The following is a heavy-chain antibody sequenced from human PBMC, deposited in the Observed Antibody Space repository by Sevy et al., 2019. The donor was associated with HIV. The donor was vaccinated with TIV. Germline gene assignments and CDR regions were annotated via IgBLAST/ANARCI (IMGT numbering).Heavy chain of an antibody. J-gene: IGHJ4*02. CDR2: ISNSGNTI. Sequence: GGSLRLSCAASGFTFSSYEMNWVRQAPGNGLEWVSYISNSGNTISYSDSVRGRFTISRDNARNSLYLQMNSLRAEDTAVYYCARDLPPSATTVAHFDCSGQGTLVTVSS. V-gene: IGHV3-48*03. CDR1: GFTFSSYE. CDR3: ARDLPPSATTVAHFDC. D-gene: IGHD4-17*01.